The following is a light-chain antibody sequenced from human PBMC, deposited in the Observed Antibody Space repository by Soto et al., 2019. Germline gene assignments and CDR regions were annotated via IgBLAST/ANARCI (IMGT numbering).Light chain of an antibody. V-gene: IGKV3-11*01. J-gene: IGKJ4*01. Sequence: EIVVTQSPATLSLSPGERATLSCRASQSVSSYLAWYQQKPGQAPRLLIYDASNRATGIPARFSGSGSGTDFTLTISSLEPEDFGVYYCQQRSNWQGATFGGGTKVEIK. CDR3: QQRSNWQGAT. CDR1: QSVSSY. CDR2: DAS.